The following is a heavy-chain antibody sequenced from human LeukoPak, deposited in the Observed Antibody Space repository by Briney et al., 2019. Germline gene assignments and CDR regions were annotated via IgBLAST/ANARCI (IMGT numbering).Heavy chain of an antibody. CDR2: INHSGST. Sequence: SETLSLTCAVYGGSFSGYYWSWIRQSPGKGLEWIGEINHSGSTNYNPSLKSRVTISVDTSKNQFSLKLSSVTAADTAVYYCARTRYRFWSGYGPHNWFDPWGQGTLVTVSS. D-gene: IGHD3-3*01. CDR1: GGSFSGYY. V-gene: IGHV4-34*01. J-gene: IGHJ5*02. CDR3: ARTRYRFWSGYGPHNWFDP.